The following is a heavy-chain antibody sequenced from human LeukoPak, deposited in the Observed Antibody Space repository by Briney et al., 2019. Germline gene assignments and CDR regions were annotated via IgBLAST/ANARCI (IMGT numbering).Heavy chain of an antibody. CDR2: ISGSGGST. J-gene: IGHJ4*02. V-gene: IGHV3-23*01. CDR3: AKGPDSGYYYE. Sequence: GGSLRLSCAASGFTFSSYAMSWVRQAPGKRLEWVSAISGSGGSTYYADSVKGRFTISRDNSKNTLYLQMNSLRAEDTAVYYCAKGPDSGYYYEWGQGTLVTVSS. D-gene: IGHD3-22*01. CDR1: GFTFSSYA.